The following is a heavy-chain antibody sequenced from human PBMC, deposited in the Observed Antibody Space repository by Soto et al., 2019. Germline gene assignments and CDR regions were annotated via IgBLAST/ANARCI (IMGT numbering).Heavy chain of an antibody. V-gene: IGHV4-31*03. CDR3: AKGYCSGGSCYSDYGMDV. D-gene: IGHD2-15*01. CDR2: IYYSGST. Sequence: QVQLQESGPGLVKPSQTLSLTCTVSGGSISSGGYYWSWIRQHPGKGLEWIGYIYYSGSTYYNPSLKSRVTISVDTSKNQFSLKLSSVTAADTAVYYCAKGYCSGGSCYSDYGMDVWGQGITVTVSS. J-gene: IGHJ6*02. CDR1: GGSISSGGYY.